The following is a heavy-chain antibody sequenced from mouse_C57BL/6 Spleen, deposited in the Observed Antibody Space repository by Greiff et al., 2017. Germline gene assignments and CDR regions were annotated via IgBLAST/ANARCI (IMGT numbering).Heavy chain of an antibody. CDR3: AKGSYDGYPYFDY. CDR1: GYTFTSYG. J-gene: IGHJ2*01. D-gene: IGHD2-3*01. Sequence: VQLQQSGAELARPGASVKLSCKASGYTFTSYGISWVKQRTGQGLEWIGEIYPRSGNTYYNEKFKGKATLTADKSSSTAYMELRSLTSEDSAVYFCAKGSYDGYPYFDYWGQGTTLTVSS. V-gene: IGHV1-81*01. CDR2: IYPRSGNT.